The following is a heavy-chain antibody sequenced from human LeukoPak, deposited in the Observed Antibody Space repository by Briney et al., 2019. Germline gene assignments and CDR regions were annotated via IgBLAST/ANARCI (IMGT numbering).Heavy chain of an antibody. J-gene: IGHJ4*02. Sequence: GESLKISCKGSGYSFTSYWISWVRQMPGKGLEWMGIIYPGDSDTRYSPSFQGQVTISADKSISTAYLQWSSLKASDTAMYYCARLSAYCSGGSCYNDYWGQGTLVTVSS. CDR2: IYPGDSDT. CDR3: ARLSAYCSGGSCYNDY. V-gene: IGHV5-51*01. D-gene: IGHD2-15*01. CDR1: GYSFTSYW.